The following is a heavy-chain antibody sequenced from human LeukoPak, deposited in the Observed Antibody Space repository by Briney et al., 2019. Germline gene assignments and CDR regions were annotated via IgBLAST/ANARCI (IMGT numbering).Heavy chain of an antibody. Sequence: ASVKVSCKASGGTFNSYTMNWVRQAPGQGHEWMGGIIAIFGIGNYAQKFQGRVTITTDESTSTAYMELSSLRSEDTAVYYCATTARDYGDLQSFFDYWGQGTLVTVSS. D-gene: IGHD4-17*01. CDR1: GGTFNSYT. CDR2: IIAIFGIG. J-gene: IGHJ4*02. CDR3: ATTARDYGDLQSFFDY. V-gene: IGHV1-69*05.